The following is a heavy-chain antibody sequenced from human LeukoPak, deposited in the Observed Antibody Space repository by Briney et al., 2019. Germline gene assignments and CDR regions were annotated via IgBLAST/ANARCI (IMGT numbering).Heavy chain of an antibody. CDR2: ISGSGGST. D-gene: IGHD1-7*01. J-gene: IGHJ4*02. Sequence: GGSLRLSCAASGFTFSSYAMSWVRQAPGKGLEWVSAISGSGGSTYYTDSVKGRFTISRDNSKNSLYLQMNSLRAEDTAVYYCARDLTGTPKGGYWGQGTLVTVSS. CDR3: ARDLTGTPKGGY. V-gene: IGHV3-23*01. CDR1: GFTFSSYA.